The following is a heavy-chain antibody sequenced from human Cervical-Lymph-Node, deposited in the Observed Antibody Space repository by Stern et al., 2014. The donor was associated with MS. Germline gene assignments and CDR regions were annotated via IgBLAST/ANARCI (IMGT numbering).Heavy chain of an antibody. V-gene: IGHV3-9*01. CDR3: AKGSDDTIFGVVYFDD. J-gene: IGHJ4*02. D-gene: IGHD3-3*01. Sequence: QLVESGGGVLQPGGSLRLSCAASGFTFGDYAMHWVRPAPGKGLEWVSRLCLNSANISYAESVKGRCTISRDNAKKSLYLQMNSLRPEDTALYYCAKGSDDTIFGVVYFDDWGQGTLVTVSS. CDR1: GFTFGDYA. CDR2: LCLNSANI.